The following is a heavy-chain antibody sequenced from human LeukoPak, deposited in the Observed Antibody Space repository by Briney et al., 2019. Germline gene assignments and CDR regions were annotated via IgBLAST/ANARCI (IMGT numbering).Heavy chain of an antibody. CDR3: ARLGYSMTYDAFDI. V-gene: IGHV4-59*08. Sequence: SETLSLTCTVSGGSISSYYWSWIRQPPGKGLEWIGYIYYSGSTNYNPSLKSRVTISVDTSKNQFSLKLSSVTAADTAVYYCARLGYSMTYDAFDIWGQGTMVTVSS. D-gene: IGHD3-22*01. CDR1: GGSISSYY. CDR2: IYYSGST. J-gene: IGHJ3*02.